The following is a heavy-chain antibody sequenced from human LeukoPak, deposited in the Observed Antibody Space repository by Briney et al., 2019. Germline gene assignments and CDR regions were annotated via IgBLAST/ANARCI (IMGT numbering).Heavy chain of an antibody. D-gene: IGHD4-11*01. V-gene: IGHV1-69*05. CDR2: IIPIFGTA. CDR1: GGTFSSYA. Sequence: GASVKVSCKASGGTFSSYAISWMRQAPGQGLEWMGGIIPIFGTANYAQKFQGRVTITTDESTSTAYMELSSLRSEDTAVYYCATRTADYLFDYWGQGTLVTVSS. CDR3: ATRTADYLFDY. J-gene: IGHJ4*02.